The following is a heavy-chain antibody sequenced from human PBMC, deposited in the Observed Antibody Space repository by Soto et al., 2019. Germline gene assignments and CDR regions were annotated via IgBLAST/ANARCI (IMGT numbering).Heavy chain of an antibody. CDR3: ARSLNYYYGMDV. Sequence: GGSLRLSCAASGFTFSSYYMNWVRQAPGKGLEWVSYISGSSSTIYYADSMKGRFTISRDNARNSLYLQMTSLRDEDTAVYYCARSLNYYYGMDVWGHGTTVTVSS. J-gene: IGHJ6*02. CDR2: ISGSSSTI. V-gene: IGHV3-48*02. CDR1: GFTFSSYY.